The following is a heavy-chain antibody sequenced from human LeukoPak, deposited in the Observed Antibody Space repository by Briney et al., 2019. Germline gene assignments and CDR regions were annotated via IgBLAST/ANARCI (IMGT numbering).Heavy chain of an antibody. J-gene: IGHJ6*04. CDR3: ARDLSGYCSSTSCYYGMDV. CDR1: GGSISSYY. CDR2: IYYSGST. V-gene: IGHV4-59*01. Sequence: SETLSLTYTVSGGSISSYYWSWIRQPPGKGLEWIGYIYYSGSTNYNPSLKSRVTISVDTSKNQFSLKLSSVTAADTAVYYCARDLSGYCSSTSCYYGMDVWGKGTTVTVSS. D-gene: IGHD2-2*03.